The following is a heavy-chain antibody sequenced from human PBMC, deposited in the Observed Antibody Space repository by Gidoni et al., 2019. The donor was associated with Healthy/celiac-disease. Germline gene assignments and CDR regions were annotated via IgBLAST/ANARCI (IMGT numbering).Heavy chain of an antibody. CDR3: AKGRYNWNDVYFDY. CDR1: GSTFADYA. J-gene: IGHJ4*02. CDR2: ISWNSGSI. D-gene: IGHD1-20*01. V-gene: IGHV3-9*01. Sequence: EVQLVESGGGLVQPGRSLRLSCAASGSTFADYAMHWVRQAPGKGLEWVSGISWNSGSIGYADSVKGRFTISRDNAKNSLYLQMNSLRAEDTALYYCAKGRYNWNDVYFDYWGQGTLVTVSS.